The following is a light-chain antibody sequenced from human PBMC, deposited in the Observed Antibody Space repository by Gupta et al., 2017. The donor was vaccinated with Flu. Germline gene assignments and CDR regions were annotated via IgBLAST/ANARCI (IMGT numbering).Light chain of an antibody. CDR3: QKRGNWPPYT. J-gene: IGKJ2*01. V-gene: IGKV3-11*01. CDR2: DAS. CDR1: QSVSTY. Sequence: EIVLTQSLATLSLSPGERATLSCRASQSVSTYLAWYQKKPGQAPRLLIYDASNRATGIPARFSGSGSGTDFTLTISSLEPEDFAVYYCQKRGNWPPYTFGQGTRLEIK.